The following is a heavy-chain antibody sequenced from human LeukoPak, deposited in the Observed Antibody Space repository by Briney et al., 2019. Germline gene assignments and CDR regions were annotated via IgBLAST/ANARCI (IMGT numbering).Heavy chain of an antibody. D-gene: IGHD2-2*01. Sequence: VGSLRLSCAASVFTFSSYEMNWVRQAPGKGLQWVSDISSIGTTIYYADSVKGRFTISRDNAKNSLYLQMNSLRAEDTAVYYCARKYCSTTSCLFDNWGQGTLVTVSS. CDR2: ISSIGTTI. J-gene: IGHJ4*02. CDR3: ARKYCSTTSCLFDN. CDR1: VFTFSSYE. V-gene: IGHV3-48*03.